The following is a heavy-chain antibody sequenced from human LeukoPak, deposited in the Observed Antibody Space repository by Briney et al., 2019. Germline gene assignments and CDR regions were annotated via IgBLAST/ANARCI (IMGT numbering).Heavy chain of an antibody. CDR2: ISGSGDST. CDR1: GFTFSTYG. V-gene: IGHV3-23*01. CDR3: ANRKDSSGGSVDY. Sequence: GGTLRLSCVVSGFTFSTYGMSWVRQAPGKGLEWVSAISGSGDSTYYAESVKGRFTISRDNSKDTLYLQMNSLRVEDTAVYYCANRKDSSGGSVDYWGQGTLVTVSS. D-gene: IGHD2-15*01. J-gene: IGHJ4*02.